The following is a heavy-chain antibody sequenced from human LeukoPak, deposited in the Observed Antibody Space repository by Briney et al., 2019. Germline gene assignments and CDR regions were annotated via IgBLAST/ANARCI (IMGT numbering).Heavy chain of an antibody. CDR3: ASHRGVIVVVPAA. CDR1: GFTVSSNY. Sequence: GGSLRLSCAASGFTVSSNYMSWVRQAPGKGLEWVSVIYSGGSTYYADSVKGRFTISRDNSKNTLYLQMNSLRAEDTAVYYCASHRGVIVVVPAAWGQGTLVTVSS. D-gene: IGHD2-2*01. CDR2: IYSGGST. V-gene: IGHV3-66*01. J-gene: IGHJ5*02.